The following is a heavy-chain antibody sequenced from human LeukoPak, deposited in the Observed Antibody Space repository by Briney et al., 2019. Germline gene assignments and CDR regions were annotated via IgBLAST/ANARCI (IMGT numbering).Heavy chain of an antibody. D-gene: IGHD6-13*01. Sequence: GGSLRLSCAASGFTFSSYDMNWVRQAPGKGLEWVSYISSSSSTIYYADSVKGRFTISRDNAKNSLYLQMNSLRAEDTAVYYCARATGIAASPIDYEGRGKRITVT. J-gene: IGHJ6*03. CDR3: ARATGIAASPIDYEG. V-gene: IGHV3-48*01. CDR2: ISSSSSTI. CDR1: GFTFSSYD.